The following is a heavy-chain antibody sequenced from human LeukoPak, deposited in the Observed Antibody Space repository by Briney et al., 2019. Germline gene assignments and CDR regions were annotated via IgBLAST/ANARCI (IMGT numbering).Heavy chain of an antibody. Sequence: GSLRLSCAASGFTFSSYSMNWIRQPPGKGLEWIGEINHSGSTNYNPSLKSRVTISVDTSKNQFSLKLSSVTAADTAVYYCARGRTYDYVWGSYRPRGDFDYWGQGTLVTVSS. J-gene: IGHJ4*02. D-gene: IGHD3-16*02. V-gene: IGHV4-34*01. CDR2: INHSGST. CDR3: ARGRTYDYVWGSYRPRGDFDY. CDR1: GFTFSSYS.